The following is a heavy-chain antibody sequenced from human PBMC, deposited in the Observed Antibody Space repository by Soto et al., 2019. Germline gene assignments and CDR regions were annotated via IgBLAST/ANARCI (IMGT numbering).Heavy chain of an antibody. CDR1: GFIVSTKH. D-gene: IGHD2-21*01. CDR2: IYSGGST. CDR3: ARDMWC. V-gene: IGHV3-66*01. J-gene: IGHJ4*02. Sequence: EVQLVESGGGLVQPGGSLTLSCAASGFIVSTKHMSWVRQTPGKGLEWLSVIYSGGSTYYADSVKGRFSISRDNSKNTVHLQMNGLRAEDTAVYYCARDMWCWGQGTLVIVSS.